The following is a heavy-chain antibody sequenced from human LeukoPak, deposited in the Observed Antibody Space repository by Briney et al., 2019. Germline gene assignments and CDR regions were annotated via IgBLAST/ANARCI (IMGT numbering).Heavy chain of an antibody. CDR1: GGSISGYY. CDR2: IYTSGSI. J-gene: IGHJ4*02. Sequence: SETLSLTCTVSGGSISGYYWSWIRQPAGKGLEWIGRIYTSGSINYNPSLMSRVTISVDTSKNQFSLKLNSMTAADTAVYYCARGTAVTFDYWGQGTLVTVSS. V-gene: IGHV4-4*07. D-gene: IGHD4-17*01. CDR3: ARGTAVTFDY.